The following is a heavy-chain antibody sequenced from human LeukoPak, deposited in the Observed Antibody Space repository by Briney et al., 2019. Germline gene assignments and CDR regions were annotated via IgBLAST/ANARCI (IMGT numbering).Heavy chain of an antibody. J-gene: IGHJ6*03. V-gene: IGHV1-46*01. Sequence: GASVKVSCKASGNTFSSYYLHWVRQAPGQGLEWMGIINPRGGSTSYARKFQGRVTMTRDMSTTTVYMELRSLRSEDTAVYYCARGSGYSYGYYYMDVWGKGTTVTISS. CDR3: ARGSGYSYGYYYMDV. CDR1: GNTFSSYY. CDR2: INPRGGST. D-gene: IGHD5-18*01.